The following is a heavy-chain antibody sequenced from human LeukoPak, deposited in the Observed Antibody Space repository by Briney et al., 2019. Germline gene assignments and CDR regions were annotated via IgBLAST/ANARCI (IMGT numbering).Heavy chain of an antibody. D-gene: IGHD5-12*01. J-gene: IGHJ4*02. CDR2: IYSGGST. Sequence: GGSLRLSCAASGFTVSSNYMNWVRQAPGKGLEWVSVIYSGGSTYYADSVKGRFTISRDNSKNTLYLQMNSLRPEDTAVYYCARDRGSYAWDYWGQRTLVTVSS. CDR1: GFTVSSNY. V-gene: IGHV3-66*02. CDR3: ARDRGSYAWDY.